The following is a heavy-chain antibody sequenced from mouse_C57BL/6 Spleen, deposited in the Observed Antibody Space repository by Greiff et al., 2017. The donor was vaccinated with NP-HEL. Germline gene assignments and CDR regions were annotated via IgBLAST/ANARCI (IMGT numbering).Heavy chain of an antibody. CDR3: ARGRRDYYGSSYFDY. D-gene: IGHD1-1*01. V-gene: IGHV1-52*01. Sequence: QVQLQQPGAELVRPGSSVKLSCKASGYTFTSYWMHWVKQRPIQGLEWIGNIDPSDSETHYNQKFKDKATLTVDKSSSTAYMQLSSLTSEDSAVYYCARGRRDYYGSSYFDYWGQGTTLTVSS. CDR1: GYTFTSYW. CDR2: IDPSDSET. J-gene: IGHJ2*01.